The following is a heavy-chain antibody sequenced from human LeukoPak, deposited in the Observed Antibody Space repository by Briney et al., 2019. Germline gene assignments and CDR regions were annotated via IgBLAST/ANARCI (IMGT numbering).Heavy chain of an antibody. CDR1: GFTFSSYW. Sequence: GGSLRLSCAPSGFTFSSYWMHWFRQAPGKGLVWVSRINSDGSSTSYADSVKGRFTISRDNAKNTLYLQMNSLRAEDTAVYYCARERIAVGAGTEGNNWFDPWGQGTLVTVSS. V-gene: IGHV3-74*01. J-gene: IGHJ5*02. D-gene: IGHD6-19*01. CDR3: ARERIAVGAGTEGNNWFDP. CDR2: INSDGSST.